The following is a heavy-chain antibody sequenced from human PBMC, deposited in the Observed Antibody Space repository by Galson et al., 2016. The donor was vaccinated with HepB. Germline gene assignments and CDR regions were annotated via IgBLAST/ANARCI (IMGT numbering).Heavy chain of an antibody. Sequence: SVKVSCKASGYTFTSYYLHWVRRAPGQGLEWMGLINPSGGSTTYAQKFQGRVTMTRDTSTSTVYMELSSLRSEDTAVYYCARDFWSGFAWFDPWGQGTLVTVSS. CDR1: GYTFTSYY. D-gene: IGHD3-3*01. J-gene: IGHJ5*02. CDR2: INPSGGST. CDR3: ARDFWSGFAWFDP. V-gene: IGHV1-46*01.